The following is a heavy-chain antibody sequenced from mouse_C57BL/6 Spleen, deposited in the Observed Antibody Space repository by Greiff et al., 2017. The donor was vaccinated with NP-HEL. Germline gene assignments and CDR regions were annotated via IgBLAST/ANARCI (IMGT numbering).Heavy chain of an antibody. V-gene: IGHV5-16*01. J-gene: IGHJ4*01. CDR1: GFTFSDYY. CDR3: ARVLRRYYAMDY. CDR2: INYDGSST. D-gene: IGHD1-1*01. Sequence: EVMLVESEGGLVQPGSSMKLSCTASGFTFSDYYMAWVRQVPEKGLEWVANINYDGSSTYYLDSLKSRFIISRDNAKNILYLQMSSLKSEDTATYYCARVLRRYYAMDYWGQGTSVTVSS.